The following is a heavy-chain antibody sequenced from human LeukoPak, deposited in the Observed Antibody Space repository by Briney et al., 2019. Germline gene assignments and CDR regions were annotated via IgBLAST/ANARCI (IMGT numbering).Heavy chain of an antibody. CDR2: IYPGDSDT. CDR3: ARLPNRIAAADL. D-gene: IGHD6-13*01. Sequence: HGESLKISCKGSGYTFTSYWIGWVRQMPGKGLXXMGIIYPGDSDTRYSLSFQGQVTISADKSISTAYLQWSSPKASDTAMYYCARLPNRIAAADLWGQGTLVTVSS. V-gene: IGHV5-51*01. CDR1: GYTFTSYW. J-gene: IGHJ5*02.